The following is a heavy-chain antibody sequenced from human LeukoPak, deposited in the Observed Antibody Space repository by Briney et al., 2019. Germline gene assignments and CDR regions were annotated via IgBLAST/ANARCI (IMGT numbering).Heavy chain of an antibody. CDR3: ARDDDFWSGYRRYYYGMVV. Sequence: GGSLRLSCAASGFTFSSYWMSWVRQAPGKGLEWVANIKQDGSEKYYVDSVRGRFTSSRDNAKNSPYLQMNSLRAEDTAVYYCARDDDFWSGYRRYYYGMVVWGQGTTVTVSS. CDR2: IKQDGSEK. CDR1: GFTFSSYW. J-gene: IGHJ6*02. V-gene: IGHV3-7*01. D-gene: IGHD3-3*01.